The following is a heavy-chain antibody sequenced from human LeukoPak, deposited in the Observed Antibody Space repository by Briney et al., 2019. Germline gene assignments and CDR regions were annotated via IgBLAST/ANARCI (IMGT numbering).Heavy chain of an antibody. J-gene: IGHJ3*02. CDR1: GFTFDDYA. V-gene: IGHV3-23*01. Sequence: GGSLRLSCAASGFTFDDYAMHWVRQAPGKGLEWVSAISGSGGSTYYADSVKGRFTISRDNSKNTLYLQMNSLRAEDTAVYYCAKDPGYCSSTSCYFAFDIWGQGTMVTVSS. D-gene: IGHD2-2*01. CDR2: ISGSGGST. CDR3: AKDPGYCSSTSCYFAFDI.